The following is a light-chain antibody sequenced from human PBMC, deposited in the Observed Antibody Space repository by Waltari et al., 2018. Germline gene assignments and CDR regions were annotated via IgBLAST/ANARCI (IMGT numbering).Light chain of an antibody. CDR3: QQSYSTLVT. V-gene: IGKV1-39*01. J-gene: IGKJ4*01. Sequence: DIQMTQSPSSPSASVGARVTITCRASQSISSYLNWYQQKPGKAPKLLIYAASSLQSGVPSRFSGSGSGTDFTLTISSLQPEDFATYYCQQSYSTLVTFGGGTKVEIK. CDR1: QSISSY. CDR2: AAS.